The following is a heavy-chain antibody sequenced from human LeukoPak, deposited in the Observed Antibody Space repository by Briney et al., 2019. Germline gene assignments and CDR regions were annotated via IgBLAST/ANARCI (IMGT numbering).Heavy chain of an antibody. CDR1: GFTFSSYW. CDR3: AKVVSCSGGSCYDY. Sequence: PGGSLRLSCAASGFTFSSYWMSWVRQAPGKGLEWVANIKQDGSEKYYVDSVKGRFTISRDNAKNSLYLQMNSLRAEDTAVYYCAKVVSCSGGSCYDYWGQGTLVTVSS. J-gene: IGHJ4*02. CDR2: IKQDGSEK. V-gene: IGHV3-7*03. D-gene: IGHD2-15*01.